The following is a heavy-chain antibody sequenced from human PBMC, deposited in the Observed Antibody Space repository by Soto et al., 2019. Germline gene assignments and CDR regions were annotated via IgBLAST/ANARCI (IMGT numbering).Heavy chain of an antibody. CDR1: GDSISSSTYY. V-gene: IGHV4-39*07. J-gene: IGHJ3*02. CDR3: ARRYGWAFDI. Sequence: SETLSLTCTVSGDSISSSTYYWGWIRQPPGKGLEWIGSIYYSGSTYYNPSLKSRVTISVDTSKNQFSLKLSSVTAADTAVYYCARRYGWAFDIWGQGTMVTVSS. CDR2: IYYSGST. D-gene: IGHD3-16*01.